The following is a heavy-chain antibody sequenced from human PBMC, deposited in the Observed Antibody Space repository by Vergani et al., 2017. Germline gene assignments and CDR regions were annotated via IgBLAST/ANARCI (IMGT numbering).Heavy chain of an antibody. J-gene: IGHJ6*02. CDR1: GYTFTSYD. D-gene: IGHD2-2*01. CDR3: ARKIVVPAAMSYYYGMDV. Sequence: QVQLVQSGAEVKKPGASVKVSCKASGYTFTSYDINWVRQATGQGLEWMGWMNPNSGNTGYAQKFQGRVTMTRNTSISTAYMELSSLRSEDTAVYYCARKIVVPAAMSYYYGMDVWGQGTTVTVSS. CDR2: MNPNSGNT. V-gene: IGHV1-8*01.